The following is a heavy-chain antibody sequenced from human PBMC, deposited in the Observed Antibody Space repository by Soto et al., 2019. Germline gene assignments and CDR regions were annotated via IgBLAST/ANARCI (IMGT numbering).Heavy chain of an antibody. CDR3: ARSHYTYALVIDY. Sequence: SETLSLTCSVSGDSITTNGYYWGWIRQPPGKGLQWIGNVYWTGSTFSHPSLTSRVFISVDTSKNEFSLRLTSVTAADTAVYYCARSHYTYALVIDYWGPGTLVTVSS. J-gene: IGHJ4*02. CDR1: GDSITTNGYY. D-gene: IGHD3-16*01. V-gene: IGHV4-39*01. CDR2: VYWTGST.